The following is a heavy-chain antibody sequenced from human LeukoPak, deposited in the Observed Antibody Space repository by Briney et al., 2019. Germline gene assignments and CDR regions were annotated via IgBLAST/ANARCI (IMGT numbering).Heavy chain of an antibody. CDR1: GGSISSSNYY. J-gene: IGHJ3*02. Sequence: PSETLSLTCTVSGGSISSSNYYWGWIRQPPGKGLEWIGNIFYSGSTYYSPSLKSRVTISLDTSKNQFSLKLSSVTAADTAVYYCAREAEAFDIWGQGTMVTVSS. V-gene: IGHV4-39*07. CDR3: AREAEAFDI. CDR2: IFYSGST.